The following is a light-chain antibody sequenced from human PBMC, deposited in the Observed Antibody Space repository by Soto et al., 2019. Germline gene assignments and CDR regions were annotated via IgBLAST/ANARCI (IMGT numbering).Light chain of an antibody. CDR2: DIN. Sequence: QSALTQPASVSGSPGQSITISCTGTSSDVGNYIFVSWYRQHPGKAPKLMIYDINNRPSGVSNRFSGSKSGNTASLTISGLQAEDEADYYCVSYTHSASYVFGTGTKLTVL. J-gene: IGLJ1*01. CDR3: VSYTHSASYV. V-gene: IGLV2-14*01. CDR1: SSDVGNYIF.